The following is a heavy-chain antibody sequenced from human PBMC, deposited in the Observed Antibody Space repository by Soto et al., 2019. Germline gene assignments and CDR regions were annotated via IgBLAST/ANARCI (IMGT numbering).Heavy chain of an antibody. V-gene: IGHV3-30-3*01. D-gene: IGHD6-19*01. CDR2: ISYDGSNK. Sequence: PGGSLRLSCAASGFTFSSYAMHWVRQAPGKGLEWVAVISYDGSNKYYADSVKGRFTISRDNSKNTLYLQMNSLRAEDTAVYYCAKGSQWPTGSWFDPWGQGTLVTVSS. CDR3: AKGSQWPTGSWFDP. CDR1: GFTFSSYA. J-gene: IGHJ5*02.